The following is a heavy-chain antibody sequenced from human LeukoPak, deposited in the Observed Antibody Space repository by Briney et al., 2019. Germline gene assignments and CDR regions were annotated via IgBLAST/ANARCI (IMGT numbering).Heavy chain of an antibody. CDR3: SEGYFEPFDH. CDR2: LSYTGKT. J-gene: IGHJ4*02. D-gene: IGHD2/OR15-2a*01. Sequence: PSETLSLTCVVSGAPVSSSHWNWIRHLPGKGLEWIGCLSYTGKTDCNPSLTSRVTISLDTSKNQVSLKLRSVTAADTAVYYCSEGYFEPFDHWGQGTLVTVSS. CDR1: GAPVSSSH. V-gene: IGHV4-59*02.